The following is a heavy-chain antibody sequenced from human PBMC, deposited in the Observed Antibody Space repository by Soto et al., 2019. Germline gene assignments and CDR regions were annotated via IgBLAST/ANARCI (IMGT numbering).Heavy chain of an antibody. D-gene: IGHD2-15*01. CDR2: FSGSNT. CDR3: AKGRGGY. CDR1: GFTFSNFA. Sequence: EVPLLESGGGLVQPGGSLRLSCVASGFTFSNFAMSWVRQAPGKGLEWVSGFSGSNTYYADSVKGRFTISRDNSKNPLILQMNRLRAEDPAIYFCAKGRGGYRGQGTLVTVSS. V-gene: IGHV3-23*01. J-gene: IGHJ4*02.